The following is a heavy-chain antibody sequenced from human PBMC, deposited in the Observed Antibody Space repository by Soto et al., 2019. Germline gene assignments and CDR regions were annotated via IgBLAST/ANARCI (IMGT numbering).Heavy chain of an antibody. D-gene: IGHD6-19*01. CDR2: IYWDDDK. CDR1: GFSLSSTRMA. CDR3: AHIVVAGLGYYFDY. J-gene: IGHJ4*02. Sequence: QITLKESGPTLVTPTQTLTLTCTFSGFSLSSTRMAVGWIRQPPGKALEWLALIYWDDDKRYSPFLKSRLTITKDTSKNQVVLTMSSMDPVDTARYYCAHIVVAGLGYYFDYWGQGTLVTVSS. V-gene: IGHV2-5*02.